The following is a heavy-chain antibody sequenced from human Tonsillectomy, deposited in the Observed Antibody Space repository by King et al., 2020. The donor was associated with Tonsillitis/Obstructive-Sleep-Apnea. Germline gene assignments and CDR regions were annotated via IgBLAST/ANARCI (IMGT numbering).Heavy chain of an antibody. D-gene: IGHD4-23*01. CDR1: GGSFSGYY. CDR2: INHSGST. V-gene: IGHV4-34*01. CDR3: ARGGNGGNSAGY. J-gene: IGHJ4*02. Sequence: VQLLQWGAGLLKPSETLSLTCAVYGGSFSGYYWSWIRQPPGKGLEWIGEINHSGSTNYNPSLKSRVTISVDTSKNQFSLKLSSVTAADTAVYYCARGGNGGNSAGYWGQGTLVTVSS.